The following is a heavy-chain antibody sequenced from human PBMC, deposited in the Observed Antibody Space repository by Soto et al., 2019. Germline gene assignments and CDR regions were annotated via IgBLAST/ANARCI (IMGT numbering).Heavy chain of an antibody. J-gene: IGHJ4*02. D-gene: IGHD2-2*01. Sequence: PGGSLRLSCAASEFTVTNNEMSWVRQAPGKGLEWVSILYSGGNTYYADSVEGRFTISRDGSKNTLYLHMNSLRAEDTAGYYCALRRVAYADFWGQGTRVTVSS. CDR2: LYSGGNT. CDR3: ALRRVAYADF. CDR1: EFTVTNNE. V-gene: IGHV3-53*01.